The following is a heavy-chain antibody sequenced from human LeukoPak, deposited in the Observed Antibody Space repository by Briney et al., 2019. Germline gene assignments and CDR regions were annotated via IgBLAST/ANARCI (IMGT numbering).Heavy chain of an antibody. V-gene: IGHV3-23*01. CDR3: AKDPFLWFGESNLDY. CDR1: GFTFSSYA. D-gene: IGHD3-10*01. J-gene: IGHJ4*02. CDR2: ISGSGGST. Sequence: QTGGSLRLSCAPSGFTFSSYAMSWVRQAPGKGLEWVSAISGSGGSTYYADSVKGRFTISRDNSKNTLYLQMNSLRAEDTAVYYCAKDPFLWFGESNLDYWGQGTLVTVSS.